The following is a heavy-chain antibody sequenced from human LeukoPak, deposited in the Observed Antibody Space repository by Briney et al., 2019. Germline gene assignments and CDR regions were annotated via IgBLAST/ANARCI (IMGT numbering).Heavy chain of an antibody. CDR2: MNPNSGNT. CDR1: GYTFTSYD. Sequence: GASVKVSCKASGYTFTSYDINWVRQATGQGLEWMGWMNPNSGNTGYAQKFQGRVTMTRNTSISTAYMELSSLRSEDTAVYYCARGLRIAVAGTPLLGYYYYMDVWGKGTTVTISS. CDR3: ARGLRIAVAGTPLLGYYYYMDV. V-gene: IGHV1-8*01. J-gene: IGHJ6*03. D-gene: IGHD6-19*01.